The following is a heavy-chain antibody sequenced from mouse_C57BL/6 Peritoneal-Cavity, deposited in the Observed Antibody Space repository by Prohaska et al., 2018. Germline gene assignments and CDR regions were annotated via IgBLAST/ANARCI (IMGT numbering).Heavy chain of an antibody. D-gene: IGHD2-4*01. CDR1: GYAFTNYL. J-gene: IGHJ4*01. CDR2: INPGSGGT. CDR3: ARSYYDYDAYAMDY. Sequence: QVQLQQSGAELVRPGTSVKVSCKASGYAFTNYLIEWVKQRPGQGLEWIGVINPGSGGTNYNEKFKGKATLTSDKSSSTAYMQRSSLTSEDSAVYFCARSYYDYDAYAMDYWGQGTSVTVSS. V-gene: IGHV1-54*01.